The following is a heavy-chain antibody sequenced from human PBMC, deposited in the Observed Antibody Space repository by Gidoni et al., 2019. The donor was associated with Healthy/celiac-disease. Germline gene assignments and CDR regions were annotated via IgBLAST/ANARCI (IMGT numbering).Heavy chain of an antibody. Sequence: QVQLQQWGEGLLKPSETLSLTCAVYGGSFSGYYWSWIRQPPGKGLEWIGEINHSGSTNYNPSLKSRVTISVDTSKNQFSLKLSSVTAADTAVYYCAMMCPQIPHVAEYFQHWGQGTLVTVSS. CDR2: INHSGST. V-gene: IGHV4-34*01. J-gene: IGHJ1*01. CDR1: GGSFSGYY. CDR3: AMMCPQIPHVAEYFQH.